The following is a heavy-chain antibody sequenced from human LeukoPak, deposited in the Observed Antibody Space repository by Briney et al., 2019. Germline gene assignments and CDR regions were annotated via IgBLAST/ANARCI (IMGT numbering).Heavy chain of an antibody. CDR2: IIPIFGTA. V-gene: IGHV1-69*05. CDR3: AREGGYSYGSLGY. D-gene: IGHD5-18*01. Sequence: SVKVSCKASGGTFSSYAINWVRQAPGQGLEWMGRIIPIFGTANYAQKFQGRVTITTDESTSTAYMELSSLRSEDTAVYYCAREGGYSYGSLGYWGQGTLVTVSS. J-gene: IGHJ4*02. CDR1: GGTFSSYA.